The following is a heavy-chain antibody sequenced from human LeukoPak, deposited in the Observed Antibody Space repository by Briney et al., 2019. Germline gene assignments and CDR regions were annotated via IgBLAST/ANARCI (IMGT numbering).Heavy chain of an antibody. D-gene: IGHD5-18*01. CDR1: GGSISSHY. V-gene: IGHV4-4*07. CDR2: FYTSGNT. J-gene: IGHJ4*02. CDR3: AREGTGSYGRPFDY. Sequence: PSETLSLTCTVSGGSISSHYWSWIRQPAGKGLEWIGRFYTSGNTNYNPSLKSRVNMSLDTSMNQFSLKLTSVTAADTAVYYCAREGTGSYGRPFDYWGQGTLVTVSS.